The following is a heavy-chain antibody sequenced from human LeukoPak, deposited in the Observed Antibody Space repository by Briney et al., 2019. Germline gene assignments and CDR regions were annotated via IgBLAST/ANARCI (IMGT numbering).Heavy chain of an antibody. CDR2: IYYSGST. CDR1: GGSISSSSYY. D-gene: IGHD6-13*01. CDR3: ARDPAAAGR. V-gene: IGHV4-39*07. Sequence: SETLSLTCTVSGGSISSSSYYWGWIRQPPGKGLEWIGSIYYSGSTYYNPSLKSRVTMSVDTSKNQFSLKLSSVTAADTAVYYCARDPAAAGRWGQGTLVTVSS. J-gene: IGHJ4*02.